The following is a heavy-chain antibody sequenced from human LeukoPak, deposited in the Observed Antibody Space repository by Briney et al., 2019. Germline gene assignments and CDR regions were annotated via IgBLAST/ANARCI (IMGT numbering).Heavy chain of an antibody. CDR3: ARETRSGGSLLRGNWFDP. CDR1: GYTFTGYY. CDR2: IHPNSGGT. D-gene: IGHD2-15*01. V-gene: IGHV1-2*02. J-gene: IGHJ5*02. Sequence: ASVKVSCKASGYTFTGYYIHWVRQAPGQGLEWMGWIHPNSGGTKYAQNFQGRVTLTWDTSKNQFSLKLSSVTAADTAVYYCARETRSGGSLLRGNWFDPWGQGTLVTVSS.